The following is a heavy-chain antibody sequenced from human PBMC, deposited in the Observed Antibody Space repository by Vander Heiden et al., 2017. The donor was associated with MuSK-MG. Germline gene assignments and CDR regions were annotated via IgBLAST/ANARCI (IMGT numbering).Heavy chain of an antibody. CDR2: VLPLFDTP. V-gene: IGHV1-69*08. J-gene: IGHJ4*02. Sequence: QVQLGQSGTEVKKPGSSIKVSCKVSGGSFSSVFISWVRQAPGQGLEWMGRVLPLFDTPDDAQKFQGRVKITANTATITAYVELSSVSPEDTAVYFGARDLPHYRWGKGTMVTVSS. CDR1: GGSFSSVF. D-gene: IGHD3-10*01. CDR3: ARDLPHYR.